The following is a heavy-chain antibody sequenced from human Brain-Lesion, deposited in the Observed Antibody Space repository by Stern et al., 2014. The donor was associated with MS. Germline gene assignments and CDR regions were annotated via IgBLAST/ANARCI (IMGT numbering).Heavy chain of an antibody. CDR2: IYYSGFT. J-gene: IGHJ4*02. V-gene: IGHV4-39*01. CDR3: ARHDSVPRPSQLYSARDRGPGYFDY. D-gene: IGHD1-26*01. CDR1: GGSISSSTYY. Sequence: QLVESGPGLVKPSETLSLTYTVSGGSISSSTYYWAWIRQPPGKGLEWIGNIYYSGFTYYNPSLKSRVTISVDMSKNQFSLKLSSVTAADTAIYYCARHDSVPRPSQLYSARDRGPGYFDYWGQGTLVTVPS.